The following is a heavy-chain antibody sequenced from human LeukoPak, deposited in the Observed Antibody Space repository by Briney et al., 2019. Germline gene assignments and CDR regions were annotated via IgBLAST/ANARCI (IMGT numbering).Heavy chain of an antibody. CDR2: ISYDESNK. CDR1: GFSISNYY. J-gene: IGHJ3*02. CDR3: ARRRSPGAFDI. Sequence: GGSLRLSCVASGFSISNYYIHWVRQAPGKGLEWVAVISYDESNKYYADSVKGRFTISRDNSRNTLYLQMNSLRAEDTAVYYCARRRSPGAFDIWGQGTMVTVSS. V-gene: IGHV3-30-3*02.